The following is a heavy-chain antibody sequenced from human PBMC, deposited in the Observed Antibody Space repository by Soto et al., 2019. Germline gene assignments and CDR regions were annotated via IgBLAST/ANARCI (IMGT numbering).Heavy chain of an antibody. J-gene: IGHJ4*02. V-gene: IGHV4-30-2*01. D-gene: IGHD2-15*01. CDR3: ARGYCSGGSCYSRETPYYFDY. Sequence: QLQLQESGSGLVKPSQTLSLTCAVSGGSISSGGYSWSWIRQPPGKGLEWIGYIYHSGSTYYNPSLKSRVTISVDRSKNQFSLKLSSVTAADTAVYYCARGYCSGGSCYSRETPYYFDYWGQGTLVTVSS. CDR2: IYHSGST. CDR1: GGSISSGGYS.